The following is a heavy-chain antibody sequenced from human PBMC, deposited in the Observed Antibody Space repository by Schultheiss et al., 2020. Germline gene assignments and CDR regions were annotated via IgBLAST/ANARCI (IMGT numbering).Heavy chain of an antibody. CDR3: TTPVVAMHY. V-gene: IGHV3-30*03. CDR2: ISYDGSNK. Sequence: GGSLRLSCAASGFTFSSYGMHWVRQAPGKGLEWVAVISYDGSNKYYADSVKGRFTISRDNSKNTLYLQMNSLRAEDTAVYYCTTPVVAMHYWGQGTLVTVSS. D-gene: IGHD2-15*01. J-gene: IGHJ4*02. CDR1: GFTFSSYG.